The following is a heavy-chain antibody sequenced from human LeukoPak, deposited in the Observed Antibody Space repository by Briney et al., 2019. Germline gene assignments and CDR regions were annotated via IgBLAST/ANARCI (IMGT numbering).Heavy chain of an antibody. CDR1: GGSISSSSFY. CDR2: IYYSGST. Sequence: PSETLSLTCTVSGGSISSSSFYWGWIRQPPGKGLEWIGNIYYSGSTYYNPSLKSRVTMSVDTSKNQFSLKLSSVTAADTAVYYCAMPVWSYYDSRGYYYDYFDYWGQGTLATVSS. J-gene: IGHJ4*02. CDR3: AMPVWSYYDSRGYYYDYFDY. V-gene: IGHV4-39*01. D-gene: IGHD3-22*01.